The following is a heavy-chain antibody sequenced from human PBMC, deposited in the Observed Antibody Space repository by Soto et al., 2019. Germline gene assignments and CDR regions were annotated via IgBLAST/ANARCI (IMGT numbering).Heavy chain of an antibody. CDR2: VNPILSMS. V-gene: IGHV1-69*02. J-gene: IGHJ4*02. D-gene: IGHD3-10*01. CDR3: ATSYGSGYRAFDY. CDR1: GDTFSFYS. Sequence: GASVKVSCKASGDTFSFYSINWVRQAPGLGLEWMGRVNPILSMSNYAQRFQGRVTMTADKSTSTAYMELSGLRSEDTAMYYCATSYGSGYRAFDYWGQGALVTVS.